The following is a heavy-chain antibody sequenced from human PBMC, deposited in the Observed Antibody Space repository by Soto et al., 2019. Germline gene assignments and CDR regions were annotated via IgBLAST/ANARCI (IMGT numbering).Heavy chain of an antibody. CDR1: GYTFTSYA. Sequence: ASVKVSCKASGYTFTSYAMHWVRQAPGQRLEWMRWINAGNGNTKYSQKIQGRVTITRDTSPSTAYMELSSLRSEDTAVYYCARDVLLKLGSSAFEIWGQGTMVTVSS. CDR3: ARDVLLKLGSSAFEI. V-gene: IGHV1-3*01. CDR2: INAGNGNT. D-gene: IGHD7-27*01. J-gene: IGHJ3*02.